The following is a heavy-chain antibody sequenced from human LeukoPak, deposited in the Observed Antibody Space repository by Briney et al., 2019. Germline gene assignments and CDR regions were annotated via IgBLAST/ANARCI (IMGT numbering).Heavy chain of an antibody. V-gene: IGHV3-23*01. D-gene: IGHD2-21*01. Sequence: GGSLRLSCVASGFSFGHYAMSCVRQAPGKGLQWVSQISGTGGATWYAGFARDRFTISRDNSKKTLYLQMSGLRVEDTAMYYCVKDPRDTYGTNWFVSWGQGTLLIVSS. CDR2: ISGTGGAT. J-gene: IGHJ5*01. CDR1: GFSFGHYA. CDR3: VKDPRDTYGTNWFVS.